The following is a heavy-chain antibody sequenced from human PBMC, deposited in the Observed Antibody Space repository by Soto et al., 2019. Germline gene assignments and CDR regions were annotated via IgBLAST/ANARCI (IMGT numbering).Heavy chain of an antibody. Sequence: SETLSLTCSISGGSINSSSYWWGWVRQSPGMGLDWMGSAYSSGSTYYNPSLKSRVTISVDTPKNQFSLKLSSVTAADTAVYYCARGGEVYYGSGSSDYWGQGSLVTVSS. J-gene: IGHJ4*02. CDR1: GGSINSSSYW. D-gene: IGHD3-10*01. CDR2: AYSSGST. V-gene: IGHV4-39*07. CDR3: ARGGEVYYGSGSSDY.